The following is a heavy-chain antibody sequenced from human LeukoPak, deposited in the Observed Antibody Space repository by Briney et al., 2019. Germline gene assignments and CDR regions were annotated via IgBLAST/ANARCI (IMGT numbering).Heavy chain of an antibody. D-gene: IGHD3-10*01. CDR1: GGSISSYY. J-gene: IGHJ4*02. Sequence: SETLSLTCTVSGGSISSYYWSWIRQPAGKGLEWIGRIYTSGSTNYNPSLKSRVTMSVDTSKNQFSLKLSSVTAADTAVYYCARGGGPYYYGSGSPPAYWGQGTLVTVSS. CDR2: IYTSGST. V-gene: IGHV4-4*07. CDR3: ARGGGPYYYGSGSPPAY.